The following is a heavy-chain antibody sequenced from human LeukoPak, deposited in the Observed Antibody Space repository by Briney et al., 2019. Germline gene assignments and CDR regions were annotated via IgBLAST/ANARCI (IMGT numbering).Heavy chain of an antibody. Sequence: PGGSLRLSCAASGFTFSSCGMHRVRQSPGKGLEWVAVIWYDGSNKYYADSVKGRFTISRDNSKNTLYLQMNSLRAEDTAVYYCARDRGGYEGFDYWGQGTLVTVSS. J-gene: IGHJ4*02. CDR3: ARDRGGYEGFDY. CDR1: GFTFSSCG. CDR2: IWYDGSNK. D-gene: IGHD5-12*01. V-gene: IGHV3-33*01.